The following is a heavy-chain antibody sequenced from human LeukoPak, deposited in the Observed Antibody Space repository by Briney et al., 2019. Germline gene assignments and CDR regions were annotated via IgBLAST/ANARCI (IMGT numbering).Heavy chain of an antibody. CDR3: AILEYSSSSLFMGDWFDP. Sequence: QAGGSLRLSCAASGFTFSSYSINWVRQAPGKGLEWVSYISRSSSAIYYADSVKGRFTISRDNAKNSLYLQMNSLRAEDTAVYYCAILEYSSSSLFMGDWFDPWGQGTLVTVSS. D-gene: IGHD6-6*01. CDR2: ISRSSSAI. V-gene: IGHV3-48*01. J-gene: IGHJ5*02. CDR1: GFTFSSYS.